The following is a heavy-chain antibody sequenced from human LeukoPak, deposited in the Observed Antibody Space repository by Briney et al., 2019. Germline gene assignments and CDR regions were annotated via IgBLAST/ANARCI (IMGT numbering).Heavy chain of an antibody. CDR2: ISSSSSHI. CDR3: ARVVPGTGFFY. Sequence: GGSLRLSCAASGFTFSSYTMNWVRQPPGKGLEWVPSISSSSSHIYYADSVKGRSTISRDNAKNSLYLQMNSLRAEDTAVYYCARVVPGTGFFYWGQGTLVTVSS. V-gene: IGHV3-21*01. D-gene: IGHD2-8*02. CDR1: GFTFSSYT. J-gene: IGHJ4*02.